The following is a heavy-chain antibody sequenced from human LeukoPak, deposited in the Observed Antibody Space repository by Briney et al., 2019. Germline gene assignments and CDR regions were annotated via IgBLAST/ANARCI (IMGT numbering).Heavy chain of an antibody. D-gene: IGHD3-10*01. J-gene: IGHJ4*02. CDR3: AKDLSGVEALDY. V-gene: IGHV3-23*01. CDR2: ISGSGGIT. Sequence: GGSLRLSCAASGFTFSDYCMSWIRQAPGKGLEWVSGISGSGGITNYADSVKGRFTISRDNSKNTLYLQMNSLRAEDTAVYYCAKDLSGVEALDYWGQGTLVTVSS. CDR1: GFTFSDYC.